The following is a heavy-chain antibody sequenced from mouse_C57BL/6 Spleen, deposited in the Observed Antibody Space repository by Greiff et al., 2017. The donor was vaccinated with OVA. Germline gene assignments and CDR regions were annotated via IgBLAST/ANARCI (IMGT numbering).Heavy chain of an antibody. V-gene: IGHV1-55*01. Sequence: QVQLLQPGAELVKPGASVKMSCKASGYTFTSYWITWVKQRPGQGLEWIGDIYPGSGSTNYNEKFKSKATLTVDTSSSTAYMQLSSLTSEDSAVYYCARRYGSSYSAMDYWGQGTSVTVSS. CDR2: IYPGSGST. CDR1: GYTFTSYW. CDR3: ARRYGSSYSAMDY. D-gene: IGHD1-1*01. J-gene: IGHJ4*01.